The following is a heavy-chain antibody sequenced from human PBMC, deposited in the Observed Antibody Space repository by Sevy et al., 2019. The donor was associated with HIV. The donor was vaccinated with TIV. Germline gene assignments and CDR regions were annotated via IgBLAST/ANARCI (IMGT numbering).Heavy chain of an antibody. Sequence: GGSLRLSCAASEFIFTNAWMSWVRQAPGKGLEWVGRIKSKTNGGTTDYAAPVEGRFTISSDDSKKTLYLQMNSLETEDTAVYYCTTDLEYQLERYYFNYWGQGTLVTVSS. CDR2: IKSKTNGGTT. D-gene: IGHD2-2*01. CDR1: EFIFTNAW. J-gene: IGHJ4*02. CDR3: TTDLEYQLERYYFNY. V-gene: IGHV3-15*01.